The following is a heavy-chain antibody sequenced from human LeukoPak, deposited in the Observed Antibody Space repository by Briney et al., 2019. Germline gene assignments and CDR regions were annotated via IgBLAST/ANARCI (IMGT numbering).Heavy chain of an antibody. CDR3: ARVYYDSSGYYSPATVAD. CDR1: GGSISSSSYY. Sequence: SETLSLTCTVSGGSISSSSYYWGWIRQPPGKGLEWIGSVYYSGSTYYNPSLKSRVTISVDTSKNQSSLKLSSVTAADTAVYYCARVYYDSSGYYSPATVADWGQGTLVTVSS. D-gene: IGHD3-22*01. V-gene: IGHV4-39*01. CDR2: VYYSGST. J-gene: IGHJ4*02.